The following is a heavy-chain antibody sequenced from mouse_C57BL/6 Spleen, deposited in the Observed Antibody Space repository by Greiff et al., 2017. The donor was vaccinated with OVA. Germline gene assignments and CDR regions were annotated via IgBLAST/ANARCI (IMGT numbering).Heavy chain of an antibody. D-gene: IGHD1-1*01. V-gene: IGHV7-3*01. J-gene: IGHJ1*03. Sequence: EVKLVESGGGLVQPGGSLSLSCAASGFTFTDYYMSWVRQPPGKALEWLGFIRNKANGYTTEYSASVKGRFTISRDNSQSILYLQMNALRAEDSATYYCARGTTVVADWYFDVWGTGTTVTVSS. CDR2: IRNKANGYTT. CDR1: GFTFTDYY. CDR3: ARGTTVVADWYFDV.